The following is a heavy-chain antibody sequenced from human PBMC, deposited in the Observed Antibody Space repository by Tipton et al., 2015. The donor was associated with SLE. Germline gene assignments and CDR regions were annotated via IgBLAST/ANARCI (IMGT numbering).Heavy chain of an antibody. Sequence: SLRLSCTASGFTFNSYWMNWVRQVPGKGLVWVSRINSDGSGTSYADPVKGRFTISRDNTKNTLYLQMNSLRYEDTATYYCARDLWKEGQQPEYWGQGILVTVSS. CDR3: ARDLWKEGQQPEY. J-gene: IGHJ4*02. V-gene: IGHV3-74*01. D-gene: IGHD6-13*01. CDR2: INSDGSGT. CDR1: GFTFNSYW.